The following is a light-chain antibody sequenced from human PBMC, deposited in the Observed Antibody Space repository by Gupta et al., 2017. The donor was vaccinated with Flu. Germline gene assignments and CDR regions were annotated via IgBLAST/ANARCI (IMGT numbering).Light chain of an antibody. V-gene: IGLV1-47*01. CDR1: SSNIGSNY. CDR2: RNS. Sequence: QSVLTQPPSASGTPGQRVTISCSGSSSNIGSNYVFWYQQFPGMAPKLLIYRNSQRPSGVPDRFSGSKSGTSASLAISGLRSEDEADFYCAAWDGSLTGVVFGGGTKLTVL. J-gene: IGLJ2*01. CDR3: AAWDGSLTGVV.